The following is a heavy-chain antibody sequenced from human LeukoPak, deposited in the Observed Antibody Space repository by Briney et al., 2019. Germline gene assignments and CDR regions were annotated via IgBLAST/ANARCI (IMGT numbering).Heavy chain of an antibody. CDR3: ARAGNIVVVPAADFDY. J-gene: IGHJ4*02. D-gene: IGHD2-2*01. V-gene: IGHV4-34*01. Sequence: SETLSLTCAVYGGSFSGYYWSWIRQPPGKGLEWIGEINHSGSTNYNPSLKSRVTISVDTSKNQFSLKPSSVTAADTAVYYCARAGNIVVVPAADFDYWGQGTLVTVSS. CDR1: GGSFSGYY. CDR2: INHSGST.